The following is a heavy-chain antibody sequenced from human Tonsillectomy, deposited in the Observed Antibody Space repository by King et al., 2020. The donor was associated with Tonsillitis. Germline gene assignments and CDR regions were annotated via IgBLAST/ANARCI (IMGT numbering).Heavy chain of an antibody. Sequence: VQLVESGGGLVKPGGSLRVSCAASGFTFSDYYMSWIRQAPGKGLEWISVINPSGTNTNYLDSVRGRFTISRDNAKNSMFLQMNSLRAEDTGVYYCGREYWSAFDIWGQGTMVTVSS. CDR2: INPSGTNT. CDR3: GREYWSAFDI. V-gene: IGHV3-11*06. CDR1: GFTFSDYY. J-gene: IGHJ3*02. D-gene: IGHD2-8*02.